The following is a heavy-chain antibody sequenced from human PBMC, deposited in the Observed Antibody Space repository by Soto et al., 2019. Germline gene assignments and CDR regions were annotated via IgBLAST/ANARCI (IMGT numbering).Heavy chain of an antibody. Sequence: GGSLRLSCAASGFTFSSYGMHWVRQAPGKGLEWVAVISYDGSNKYYADSVKGRFTISRDNSKNTLYLQMNSLRAEDTAVYYCAKSGEVVTATYYFDYWGQGTLVTVSS. CDR3: AKSGEVVTATYYFDY. CDR2: ISYDGSNK. D-gene: IGHD2-21*02. J-gene: IGHJ4*02. CDR1: GFTFSSYG. V-gene: IGHV3-30*18.